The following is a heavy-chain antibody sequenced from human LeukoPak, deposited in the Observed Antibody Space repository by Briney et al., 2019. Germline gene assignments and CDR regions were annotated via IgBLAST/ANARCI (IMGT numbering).Heavy chain of an antibody. J-gene: IGHJ4*02. V-gene: IGHV3-30-3*01. Sequence: PGGSLRLSCAASGFTFSSYAMHWVRQAPGKGLEWVAVISYDGSNKYYADSVKGRFTISRDNSKNTLYLQMNSLRAEDTAVYYCAKDRLPRMRYGDIFDYWGQGTLVTVSS. CDR3: AKDRLPRMRYGDIFDY. CDR1: GFTFSSYA. CDR2: ISYDGSNK. D-gene: IGHD4-17*01.